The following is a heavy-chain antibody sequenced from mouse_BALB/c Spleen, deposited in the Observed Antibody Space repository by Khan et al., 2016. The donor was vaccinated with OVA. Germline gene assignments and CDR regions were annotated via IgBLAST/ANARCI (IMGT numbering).Heavy chain of an antibody. CDR3: ARIYRSDFDY. Sequence: VQLKQSGPELVKPGASVKISCKASGYSFTGYFMNWVKQSHGKSLEWIGRINPHIGETFYNQKFTGKATLTVDESSSTAHMELRSLASEDSTVYYGARIYRSDFDYWGQGTTLTVSS. CDR2: INPHIGET. J-gene: IGHJ2*01. CDR1: GYSFTGYF. V-gene: IGHV1-20*02. D-gene: IGHD1-1*01.